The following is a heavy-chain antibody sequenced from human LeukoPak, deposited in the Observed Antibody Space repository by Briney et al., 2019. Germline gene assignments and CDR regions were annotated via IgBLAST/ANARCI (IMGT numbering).Heavy chain of an antibody. Sequence: GSLRLSCAASGFTFSSYEMNWVRQAPGKGLEWVSYISSSSSTIYYADSVKGRFTISRDNAKNSLYLQMNSLRAEDTAVYYCARLPYCSGGSCYSRDNWGQGTLVTVSS. D-gene: IGHD2-15*01. CDR3: ARLPYCSGGSCYSRDN. CDR1: GFTFSSYE. J-gene: IGHJ4*02. V-gene: IGHV3-48*01. CDR2: ISSSSSTI.